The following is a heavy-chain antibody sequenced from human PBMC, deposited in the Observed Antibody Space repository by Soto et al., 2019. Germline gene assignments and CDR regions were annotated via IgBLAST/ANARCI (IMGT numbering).Heavy chain of an antibody. CDR3: ARRYYYDSSDYYVSWFDP. Sequence: SETLSLTCTVSGGSISNGDYYWSWIRQSPGKGLEWIGYIYYSGSAYYNPSLKSRVTISVDTSKNQFSLKLNSVTAADTAVYYCARRYYYDSSDYYVSWFDPWGQGTLVTVSS. J-gene: IGHJ5*02. D-gene: IGHD3-22*01. CDR1: GGSISNGDYY. V-gene: IGHV4-30-4*01. CDR2: IYYSGSA.